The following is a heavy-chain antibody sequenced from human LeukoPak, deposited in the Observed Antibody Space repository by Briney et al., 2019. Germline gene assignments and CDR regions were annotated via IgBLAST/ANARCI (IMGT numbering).Heavy chain of an antibody. J-gene: IGHJ4*02. CDR3: ARSGLSRFGF. CDR2: ISSSSSYI. CDR1: GFMFSRYS. Sequence: PGGSLRLSCAASGFMFSRYSMNWVRQAPGKGLEWVSSISSSSSYIYYADSVKGRFTISRDNSRNTLYLQMNSLRAEDTAVYYCARSGLSRFGFWGQGTLVTVSS. V-gene: IGHV3-21*04. D-gene: IGHD2/OR15-2a*01.